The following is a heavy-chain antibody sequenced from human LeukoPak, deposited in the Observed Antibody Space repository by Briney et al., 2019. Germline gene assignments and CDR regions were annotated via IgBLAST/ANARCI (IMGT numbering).Heavy chain of an antibody. V-gene: IGHV1-2*02. D-gene: IGHD2/OR15-2a*01. J-gene: IGHJ4*02. CDR1: GYTFTGYY. Sequence: ASVKVSCKASGYTFTGYYMHWVRQAPGQGLEWMGWINPNSGGTNYAQKFQGRVTMTRDTSISTAYMELSRLRSDDTAVYYCARLGTTHELYYFDHWGQGTLVTVSS. CDR2: INPNSGGT. CDR3: ARLGTTHELYYFDH.